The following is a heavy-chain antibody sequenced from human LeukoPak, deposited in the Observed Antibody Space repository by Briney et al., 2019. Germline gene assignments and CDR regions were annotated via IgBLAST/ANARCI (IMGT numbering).Heavy chain of an antibody. Sequence: ASVKVSCKASGYTFLNHDINWVRQATAQGLERMGWMTSNSGNTGYAQNFQGRVTMTRDTSISTAYMELSGLRSDDTAVYYCARGSGSGGRDWFDPWGQGTLVTVSS. CDR1: GYTFLNHD. V-gene: IGHV1-8*01. J-gene: IGHJ5*02. CDR3: ARGSGSGGRDWFDP. CDR2: MTSNSGNT. D-gene: IGHD5-12*01.